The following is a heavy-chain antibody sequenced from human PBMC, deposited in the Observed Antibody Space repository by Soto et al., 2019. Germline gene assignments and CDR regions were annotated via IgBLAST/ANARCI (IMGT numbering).Heavy chain of an antibody. CDR3: AKGTSSEFLLSFDD. V-gene: IGHV3-23*01. D-gene: IGHD3-10*01. CDR1: GFPSSTYGFSTYA. J-gene: IGHJ4*01. Sequence: GSLRLSCLASGFPSSTYGFSTYAMTWVRQPPGKGLEWVSVITGSASHSYYAESVKGRFTISRDNSRNTLFLQMDSVRADDTAVYFCAKGTSSEFLLSFDDWGHGTLVTVSS. CDR2: ITGSASHS.